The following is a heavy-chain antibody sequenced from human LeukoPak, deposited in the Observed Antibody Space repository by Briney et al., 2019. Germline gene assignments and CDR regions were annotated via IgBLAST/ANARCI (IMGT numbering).Heavy chain of an antibody. CDR3: ARDRVVYGHDYYYYMDV. D-gene: IGHD2-8*02. Sequence: SETLSLTCTVSGGSISSYYWSWIRQPPGKGLEWIGYIYYSGSTNYNPSLKSRVTISVDTSKNQFSLKLSSVTAADTAVYYCARDRVVYGHDYYYYMDVWGKGTTVTVSS. CDR1: GGSISSYY. J-gene: IGHJ6*03. CDR2: IYYSGST. V-gene: IGHV4-59*01.